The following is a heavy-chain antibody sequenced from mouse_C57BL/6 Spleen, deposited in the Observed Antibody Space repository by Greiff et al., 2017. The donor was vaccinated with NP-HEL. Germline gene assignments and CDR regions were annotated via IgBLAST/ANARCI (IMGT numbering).Heavy chain of an antibody. CDR3: ARKTTEDY. Sequence: QVQLQQSGPELVKPGASVKISCKASGYAFSSSWMNWVKQRPGKGLEWIGRLYPGDGDTNYNGKFKGKATLTADKSSSTAYMQLSSLTSEDSAVYFCARKTTEDYWGQGTSVTVSS. J-gene: IGHJ4*01. CDR2: LYPGDGDT. CDR1: GYAFSSSW. V-gene: IGHV1-82*01. D-gene: IGHD1-1*01.